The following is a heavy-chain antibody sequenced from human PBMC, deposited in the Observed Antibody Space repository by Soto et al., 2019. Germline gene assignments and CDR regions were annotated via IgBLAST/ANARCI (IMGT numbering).Heavy chain of an antibody. CDR3: AKVFYYYDSSGYSYFDY. J-gene: IGHJ4*02. D-gene: IGHD3-22*01. Sequence: GALRLSCAASGFNFSSYAVSWVRQAPGKGPEWISSISGSVSTIYYADSVKGRFTISRDNSKNTLYLQMSSLRAEDTAVYYCAKVFYYYDSSGYSYFDYWGQGALVTVSS. CDR2: ISGSVSTI. V-gene: IGHV3-23*01. CDR1: GFNFSSYA.